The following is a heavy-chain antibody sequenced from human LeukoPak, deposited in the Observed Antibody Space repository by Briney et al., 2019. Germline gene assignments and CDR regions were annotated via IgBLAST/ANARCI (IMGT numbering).Heavy chain of an antibody. Sequence: SGPTLVKPTQTLTLTCTFSGFSLSTSGVGVGWIRQPPGKALEWLALIYWDGDKRYSPSLKSRLTITKDTSKNQVVLTMTNMDPVDTATYYCAHSSATVTLRVTFFDYWGQGTLVTVSS. CDR1: GFSLSTSGVG. J-gene: IGHJ4*02. D-gene: IGHD4-17*01. V-gene: IGHV2-5*02. CDR2: IYWDGDK. CDR3: AHSSATVTLRVTFFDY.